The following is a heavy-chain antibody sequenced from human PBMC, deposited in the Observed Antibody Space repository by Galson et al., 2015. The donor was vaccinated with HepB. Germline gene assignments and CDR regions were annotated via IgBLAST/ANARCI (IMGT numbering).Heavy chain of an antibody. CDR1: GGSIGSGSYY. V-gene: IGHV4-31*03. CDR2: IYSSGST. CDR3: ARGRKYDFWSGYHIYYFDY. D-gene: IGHD3-3*01. Sequence: TLSLTCTVSGGSIGSGSYYWTWIRQQPGQGLEWIGYIYSSGSTYYNPSLKSRVSISVDTSQSQFSLKLSSVTAADTAVYYCARGRKYDFWSGYHIYYFDYWGQGTLVTVSS. J-gene: IGHJ4*01.